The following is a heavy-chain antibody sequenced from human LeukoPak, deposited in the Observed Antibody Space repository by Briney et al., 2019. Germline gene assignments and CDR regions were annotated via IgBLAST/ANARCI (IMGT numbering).Heavy chain of an antibody. V-gene: IGHV3-23*01. CDR3: ARVLVSNRIAAAGPPGY. Sequence: GGSLRLSCAASGFTFSSYAMSWVRQAPGKGPEWVSVISGSGGTIYYSDSVKGRFTISRDNSEGTLYVQMNSLRAEDTAVYYCARVLVSNRIAAAGPPGYWGQGTLVTVSS. CDR2: ISGSGGTI. J-gene: IGHJ4*02. D-gene: IGHD6-13*01. CDR1: GFTFSSYA.